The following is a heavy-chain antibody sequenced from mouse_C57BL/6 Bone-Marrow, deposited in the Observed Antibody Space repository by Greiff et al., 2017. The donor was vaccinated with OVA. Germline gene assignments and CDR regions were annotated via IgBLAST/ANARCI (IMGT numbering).Heavy chain of an antibody. CDR2: INPSSGYT. V-gene: IGHV1-7*01. Sequence: QVQLQQSGAELAKPGASVKLSCKASGYTFTSYWMHWVKQRPGQGQEWIGYINPSSGYTKYNQKFKDKATLTADKSSSTAYMQLSSLTDEDSAVYYCAGHNKFSFAYWGQGTLVTVSA. CDR1: GYTFTSYW. J-gene: IGHJ3*01. CDR3: AGHNKFSFAY.